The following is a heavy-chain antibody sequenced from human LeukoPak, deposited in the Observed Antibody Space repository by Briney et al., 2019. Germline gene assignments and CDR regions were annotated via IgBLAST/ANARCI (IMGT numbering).Heavy chain of an antibody. D-gene: IGHD2-15*01. CDR3: ARRPAQYGATPDYYFDY. V-gene: IGHV4-39*01. CDR2: ICYSGST. Sequence: SETLSLTCTVSGGSISSSSDYWGWIRQPPGKGLVWIGTICYSGSTYYNPSLKRRVTISIDTSKNQCSLKLSSVTAADTAVYFCARRPAQYGATPDYYFDYWGQGTLVTVSS. J-gene: IGHJ4*02. CDR1: GGSISSSSDY.